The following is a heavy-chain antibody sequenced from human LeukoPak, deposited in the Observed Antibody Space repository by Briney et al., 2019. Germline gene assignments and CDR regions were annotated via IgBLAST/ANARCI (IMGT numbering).Heavy chain of an antibody. J-gene: IGHJ6*02. CDR3: ARPVENYYYYGMDV. Sequence: ASVKVSCKASGYTFTSYGISWVRQAPGQGLEWMGWIGAYNGNTNYAQKLQGRVTITADKSTSTAYMELSSLRSEDTAVYYCARPVENYYYYGMDVWGQGTTVTVSS. CDR1: GYTFTSYG. CDR2: IGAYNGNT. V-gene: IGHV1-18*01.